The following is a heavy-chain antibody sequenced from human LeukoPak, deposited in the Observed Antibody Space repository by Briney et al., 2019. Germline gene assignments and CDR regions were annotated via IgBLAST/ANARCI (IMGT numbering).Heavy chain of an antibody. CDR3: ARAHRTAAAGAWAFDT. CDR1: GFTFSRHV. V-gene: IGHV3-30-3*01. Sequence: GGSLRLSCAASGFTFSRHVMHWVRQTPGKGLEWLAYISYEGTKKFYLDSEKGRFTISRDNSKNTLYLQMNSLRVDDTAIYYCARAHRTAAAGAWAFDTWGQGTMVAVSS. J-gene: IGHJ3*02. D-gene: IGHD6-13*01. CDR2: ISYEGTKK.